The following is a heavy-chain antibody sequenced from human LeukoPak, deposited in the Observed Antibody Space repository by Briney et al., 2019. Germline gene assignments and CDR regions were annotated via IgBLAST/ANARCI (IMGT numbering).Heavy chain of an antibody. J-gene: IGHJ4*02. CDR2: INHSGST. CDR3: ARGRVPQDYVWGSYQKKTSFDY. CDR1: GGSFSGYY. V-gene: IGHV4-34*01. D-gene: IGHD3-16*01. Sequence: SETLSLTCAVYGGSFSGYYWSWIRQPPGKGLEWIGEINHSGSTNYNPSLKSRVTTSVDTSKNQFSLKLSSVTAADTAVYYCARGRVPQDYVWGSYQKKTSFDYWGQGTLVTVSS.